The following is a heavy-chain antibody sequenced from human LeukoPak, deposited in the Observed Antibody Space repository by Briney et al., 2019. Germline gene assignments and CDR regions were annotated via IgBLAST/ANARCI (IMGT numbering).Heavy chain of an antibody. V-gene: IGHV3-23*01. J-gene: IGHJ4*02. Sequence: GGSLRLSCAASGFTFSSYAMSWVRQAPGKGLEWVSAISGSGGSTYYADSVKGRFTISRDNSKNTLYLQMNSLRAEDTAVYYCAKDSETVIAAAGTDFDYWGQGTLVTVSS. CDR2: ISGSGGST. CDR3: AKDSETVIAAAGTDFDY. CDR1: GFTFSSYA. D-gene: IGHD6-13*01.